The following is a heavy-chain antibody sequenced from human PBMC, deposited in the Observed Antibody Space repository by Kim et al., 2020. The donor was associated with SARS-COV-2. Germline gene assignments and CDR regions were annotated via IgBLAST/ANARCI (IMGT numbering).Heavy chain of an antibody. CDR3: ARDRQRAGTGVDY. D-gene: IGHD6-19*01. V-gene: IGHV6-1*01. J-gene: IGHJ4*02. Sequence: YALSLQGRITLNPDTSKNQFSLQLHSVPPEDTAVYYCARDRQRAGTGVDYWGQGTLVTVSS.